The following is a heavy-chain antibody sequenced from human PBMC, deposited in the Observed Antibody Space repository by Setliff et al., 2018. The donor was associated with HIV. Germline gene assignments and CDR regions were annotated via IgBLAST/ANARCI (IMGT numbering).Heavy chain of an antibody. CDR2: ISHSGNT. D-gene: IGHD5-18*01. CDR1: GASISRRGYY. Sequence: TLSLTCTVSGASISRRGYYWTWLRQHPGGGLEWIGYISHSGNTYYSPSLTSRISMSLHTSENQFSLRLNFVTAADTSLYYCARQPRGFSYSYFDYWGQGALVTVS. J-gene: IGHJ4*02. CDR3: ARQPRGFSYSYFDY. V-gene: IGHV4-31*03.